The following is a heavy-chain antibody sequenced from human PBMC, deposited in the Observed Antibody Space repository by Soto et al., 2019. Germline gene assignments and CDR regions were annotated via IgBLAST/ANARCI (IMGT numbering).Heavy chain of an antibody. CDR1: GDTFSSYA. CDR2: ISAIFRTA. J-gene: IGHJ2*01. CDR3: GSAPPPTVSMYSRFFGL. Sequence: QVQLVQSGAEVKKPGSSVKVSCKTSGDTFSSYAINWVRQAPGQGLEWMGGISAIFRTASYAQKFQGRITITSAKSRNKAYRERRNLRSDYPDVYLCGSAPPPTVSMYSRFFGLWGRGTLVTVSS. V-gene: IGHV1-69*14. D-gene: IGHD4-4*01.